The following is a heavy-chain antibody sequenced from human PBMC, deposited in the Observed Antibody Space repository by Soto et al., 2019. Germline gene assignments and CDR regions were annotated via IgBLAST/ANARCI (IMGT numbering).Heavy chain of an antibody. CDR1: GGSFSGYY. V-gene: IGHV4-34*01. D-gene: IGHD1-26*01. Sequence: SETLSLTCAVYGGSFSGYYWSWIRQPPGKGLEWIGEINHSGSTNYNPSLKSRVTISVDTSKNQFSLKLSSVTAADTAVYYCAGIGSGSYYRDFDYWGQGTLVTVSS. CDR2: INHSGST. J-gene: IGHJ4*02. CDR3: AGIGSGSYYRDFDY.